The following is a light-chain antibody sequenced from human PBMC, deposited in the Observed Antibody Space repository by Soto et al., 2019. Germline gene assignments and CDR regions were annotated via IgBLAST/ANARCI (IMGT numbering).Light chain of an antibody. CDR3: CSYTSSSTLYV. CDR1: STDVGGYNY. V-gene: IGLV2-14*01. CDR2: EVS. J-gene: IGLJ1*01. Sequence: QSALTHPASVSGSPGQSITLSCTGTSTDVGGYNYVSWYQQHPGKAPKLMIYEVSNRPSGVSNRFSGSKSGNTASLTISGLQAEDEADYYCCSYTSSSTLYVFGTGTKVTVL.